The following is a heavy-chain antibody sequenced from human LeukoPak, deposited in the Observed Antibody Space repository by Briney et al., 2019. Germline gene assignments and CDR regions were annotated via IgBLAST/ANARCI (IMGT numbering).Heavy chain of an antibody. CDR2: ISAYNGNT. V-gene: IGHV1-18*01. CDR3: ARDGGGYSGYPDFDY. D-gene: IGHD5-12*01. CDR1: GYTFTSYG. J-gene: IGHJ4*02. Sequence: GASVKVSCKASGYTFTSYGISWVRQAPGQGLDWMGWISAYNGNTNYAQKLQGRVTMTTDTSTSTAYMELRSLRSDDTAVYYCARDGGGYSGYPDFDYWGQGTLVTVSS.